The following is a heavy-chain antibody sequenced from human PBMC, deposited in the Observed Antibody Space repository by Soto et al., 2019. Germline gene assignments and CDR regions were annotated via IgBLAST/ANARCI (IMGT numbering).Heavy chain of an antibody. V-gene: IGHV3-23*01. CDR1: GFTVSSHA. CDR2: ITADGGT. D-gene: IGHD2-15*01. CDR3: APHVSCSGGSCQYDAFAI. J-gene: IGHJ3*02. Sequence: QPGGSLRLSCEGSGFTVSSHAMTWIRQAPGKGPEWVSTITADGGTYYADSVKGRFAMSRDTSESTLYLQMNSLGAEDTAAYYCAPHVSCSGGSCQYDAFAIRGQGTMVT.